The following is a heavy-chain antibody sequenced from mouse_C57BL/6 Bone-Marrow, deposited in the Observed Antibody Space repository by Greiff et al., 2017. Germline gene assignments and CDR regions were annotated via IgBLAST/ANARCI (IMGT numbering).Heavy chain of an antibody. CDR2: IFPGSGST. J-gene: IGHJ3*01. D-gene: IGHD2-5*01. CDR1: GYTFTSHW. CDR3: ARSDSNFAWFAY. Sequence: QVHVKQSGPELVRPGASVKISCKAPGYTFTSHWMQWVRQRPGQGLEWIGEIFPGSGSTYYNEKFKGKATLTVDTSSSPAYMQLSSLTSEDSAVYFCARSDSNFAWFAYWGQGTLVTVSA. V-gene: IGHV1-56*01.